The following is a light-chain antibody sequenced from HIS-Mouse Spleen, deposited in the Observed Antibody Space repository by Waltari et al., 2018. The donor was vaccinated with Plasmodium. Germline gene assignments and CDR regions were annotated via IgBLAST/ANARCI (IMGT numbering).Light chain of an antibody. J-gene: IGLJ2*01. CDR2: DVS. CDR1: SSDAGGYHY. CDR3: CSYAGSYTFDVV. V-gene: IGLV2-11*01. Sequence: QSALTQPRSVSGSPGQSVTISCNGTSSDAGGYHYVSWYQQHPGKAPKLMIYDVSKRPSGVPDRFSGSKSGNTASLTISGLQAEDEADYYCCSYAGSYTFDVVFGGGTKLTVL.